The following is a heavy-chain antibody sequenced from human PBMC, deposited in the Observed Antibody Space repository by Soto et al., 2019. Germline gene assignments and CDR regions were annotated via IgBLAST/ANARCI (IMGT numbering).Heavy chain of an antibody. CDR1: GYTFTGYY. CDR2: INPNSGGT. J-gene: IGHJ4*02. V-gene: IGHV1-2*04. D-gene: IGHD2-2*01. CDR3: AGGPHLIVVVPERGGYNVLLDY. Sequence: ASVKVSCKASGYTFTGYYMHWVRQAPGQGLEWMGWINPNSGGTNYAQKFQGWVTMTRDTSISTAYMELSRLRSDDTAVYYCAGGPHLIVVVPERGGYNVLLDYWGQGTLVTVSS.